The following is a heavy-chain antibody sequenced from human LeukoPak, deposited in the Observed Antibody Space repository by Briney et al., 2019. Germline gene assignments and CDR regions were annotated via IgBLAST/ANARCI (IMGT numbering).Heavy chain of an antibody. J-gene: IGHJ4*02. CDR2: ISSGGST. D-gene: IGHD3-3*01. V-gene: IGHV3-23*01. CDR3: ARESAYAFWY. CDR1: GFTFNNYA. Sequence: GGSLRLSCAAAGFTFNNYAMSWVRQAPGKGLKWVSGISSGGSTYYADSVKGRFTISRDNAKNSLYLQMNSLRDEDTAVYYCARESAYAFWYWGQGTLVAVSS.